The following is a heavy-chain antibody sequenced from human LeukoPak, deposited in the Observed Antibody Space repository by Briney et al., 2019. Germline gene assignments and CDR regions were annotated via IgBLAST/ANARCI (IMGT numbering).Heavy chain of an antibody. J-gene: IGHJ4*02. Sequence: GGSLRLSCAASGFTFSSYAMSWVRQAPGKGLEWVSAISGSGGSTYYADSVKGRFTISRDNSKNSLYLQMNSLRAEDTALYYCARMIVVVSTAPDYWGQGTLVTVSS. CDR3: ARMIVVVSTAPDY. D-gene: IGHD3-22*01. V-gene: IGHV3-23*01. CDR1: GFTFSSYA. CDR2: ISGSGGST.